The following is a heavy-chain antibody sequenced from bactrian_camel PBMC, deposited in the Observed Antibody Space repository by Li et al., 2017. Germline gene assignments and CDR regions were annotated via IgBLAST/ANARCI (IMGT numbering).Heavy chain of an antibody. D-gene: IGHD5*01. CDR3: ATSPGWTPWCAVNFGSRFNF. V-gene: IGHV3S53*01. CDR2: IDDRGGT. J-gene: IGHJ4*01. Sequence: QVQLVESGGGTVQAGGSLTLSCVASGDSSSTICMGWFCQAPGEEREGVARIDDRGGTWYTDSVKGRFTISQDNANNTVYLQMNSLKPEDTAMYTCATSPGWTPWCAVNFGSRFNFWGQGTQVTV. CDR1: GDSSSTIC.